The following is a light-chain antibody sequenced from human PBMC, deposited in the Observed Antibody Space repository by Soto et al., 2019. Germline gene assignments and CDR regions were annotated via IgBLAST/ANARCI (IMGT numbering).Light chain of an antibody. Sequence: QSALTQPASVSGSPGQAITISCTGTSSDVGGYNYVSWYQQHPGKAPKLMIYDVSNRPSGVSNRFSGSKSGNTAYLTISGLQAEDEADYYCRSYTSISPPVVFGGGTKLTVL. CDR2: DVS. V-gene: IGLV2-14*01. J-gene: IGLJ2*01. CDR3: RSYTSISPPVV. CDR1: SSDVGGYNY.